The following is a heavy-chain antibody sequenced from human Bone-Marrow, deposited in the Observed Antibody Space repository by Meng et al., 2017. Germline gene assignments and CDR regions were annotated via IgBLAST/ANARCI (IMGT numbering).Heavy chain of an antibody. V-gene: IGHV3-30*02. CDR1: GFTFNNYG. CDR2: IWSDGRSQ. CDR3: ARDPGLYYFDY. J-gene: IGHJ4*02. D-gene: IGHD2-15*01. Sequence: GESLKISCAASGFTFNNYGMHWVRQAPGKGLEWVAIIWSDGRSQYYADPVKGRFTISRDNSKNTLYLQMNSLRAEDTAVYYCARDPGLYYFDYWGQGTLVTVSS.